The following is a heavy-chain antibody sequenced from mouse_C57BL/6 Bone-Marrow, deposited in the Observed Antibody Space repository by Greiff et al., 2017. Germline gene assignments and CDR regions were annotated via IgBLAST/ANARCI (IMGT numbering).Heavy chain of an antibody. Sequence: QVQLQQPGAELVRPGSSVKLSCKASGYTFTSYRMDWVKQRPGQGLEWIGNIYPSDSETHYNQKFKDKATLTVDKSSSTAYMQLSSLTSEDSAVYYCARGMYYYGGRYLDVWGKGTTVTVSS. V-gene: IGHV1-61*01. CDR3: ARGMYYYGGRYLDV. J-gene: IGHJ1*03. CDR2: IYPSDSET. CDR1: GYTFTSYR. D-gene: IGHD1-1*02.